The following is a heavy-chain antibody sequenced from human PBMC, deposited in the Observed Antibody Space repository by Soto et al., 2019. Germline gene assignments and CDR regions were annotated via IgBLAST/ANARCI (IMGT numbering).Heavy chain of an antibody. J-gene: IGHJ4*02. CDR2: ISGSGSST. Sequence: PGGSLRLSCVVSGFTFSNYAMSWVRQAPGKGLEWGSVISGSGSSTHYADSLRGRFTTSRDNSEKTMYLQMNGLRAEDTAGYYCAKWAYGDYPGWADSWGQGTLVTVSS. CDR1: GFTFSNYA. D-gene: IGHD4-17*01. CDR3: AKWAYGDYPGWADS. V-gene: IGHV3-23*01.